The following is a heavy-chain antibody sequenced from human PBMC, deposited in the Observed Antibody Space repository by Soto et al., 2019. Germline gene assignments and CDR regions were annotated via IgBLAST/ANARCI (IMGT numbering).Heavy chain of an antibody. CDR3: ARYSRPYTGIAAAGENDY. Sequence: QVQLVQSGAEVKKPGASVKVSCKASGYTFTSYAMHWVRQAPGQRLEWMGWINAGNGNTKYSQKFQGRVTITRDTSASTAYMELSSLRSEDTAVYYCARYSRPYTGIAAAGENDYWGQGTLVTVSS. CDR1: GYTFTSYA. CDR2: INAGNGNT. V-gene: IGHV1-3*01. D-gene: IGHD6-13*01. J-gene: IGHJ4*02.